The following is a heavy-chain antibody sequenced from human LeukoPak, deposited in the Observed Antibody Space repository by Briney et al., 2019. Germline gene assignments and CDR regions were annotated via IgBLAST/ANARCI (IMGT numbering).Heavy chain of an antibody. Sequence: SETLSLTCTVSGGSISSYYWSWIRQPAGKGLEWIGRIYTSGSTNYNPSLKSRVTMSVDTSKNQFSLKLSSVTAADTAVYYCAREPTFISSSWYGGAWFDPWGQGTLVNVSS. J-gene: IGHJ5*02. CDR2: IYTSGST. D-gene: IGHD6-13*01. V-gene: IGHV4-4*07. CDR1: GGSISSYY. CDR3: AREPTFISSSWYGGAWFDP.